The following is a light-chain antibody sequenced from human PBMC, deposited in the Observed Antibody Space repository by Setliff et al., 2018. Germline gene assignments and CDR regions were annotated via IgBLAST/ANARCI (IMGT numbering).Light chain of an antibody. CDR3: SSYTSSSTWV. CDR2: EVS. J-gene: IGLJ1*01. CDR1: SSDVGSYNR. Sequence: SALTQPPSVSGSPGQSVTISCTGTSSDVGSYNRVSWYQQPPGTAPKLMIYEVSNRPSGVPDRFSGSKSGNTASLTISGLQAEDEADYYCSSYTSSSTWVFGTGTKGTVL. V-gene: IGLV2-18*02.